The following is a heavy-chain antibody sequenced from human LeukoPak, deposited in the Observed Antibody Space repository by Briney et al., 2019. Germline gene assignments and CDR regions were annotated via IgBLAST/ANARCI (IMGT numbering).Heavy chain of an antibody. CDR1: GFTFSSYW. V-gene: IGHV3-74*01. CDR3: ARDRDSSGWSGGFDY. CDR2: INTGGSST. J-gene: IGHJ4*02. Sequence: GGPLRLSCAASGFTFSSYWMHWVRHAPGKGLVWVSRINTGGSSTSYADSVKGRFTISRDNAKNTLYLQMNSLRAEDTAVYYCARDRDSSGWSGGFDYWGQGTLVT. D-gene: IGHD6-19*01.